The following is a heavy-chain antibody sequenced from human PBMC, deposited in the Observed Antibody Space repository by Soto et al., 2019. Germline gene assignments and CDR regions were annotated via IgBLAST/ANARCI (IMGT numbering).Heavy chain of an antibody. V-gene: IGHV3-23*01. J-gene: IGHJ4*02. D-gene: IGHD6-6*01. CDR3: ASPKVTSSSSSDY. CDR2: NSGDGDTT. Sequence: EVQLLQSGGELVQPGESLRLSCAASGFIFNKYAMTWVRQAPGKGLEWVSANSGDGDTTYYADSVKGRFTISRDNSKNTLFLQMNSLRDEDTALYYCASPKVTSSSSSDYWGQGTLVTVSS. CDR1: GFIFNKYA.